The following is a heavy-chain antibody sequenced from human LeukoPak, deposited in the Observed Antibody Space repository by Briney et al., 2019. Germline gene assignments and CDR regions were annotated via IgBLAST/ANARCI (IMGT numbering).Heavy chain of an antibody. CDR2: IYYSGST. D-gene: IGHD5-18*01. Sequence: SETLSLTCTVSGGSISSGDYYWSWIRQPSGKGLEWIGYIYYSGSTYYNPSLKSRVTISVDTSKNQFSLKLSSVTAADTAVYYCARVSVDTAVDHFDYWGQGTLVTVSS. CDR1: GGSISSGDYY. CDR3: ARVSVDTAVDHFDY. J-gene: IGHJ4*02. V-gene: IGHV4-30-4*01.